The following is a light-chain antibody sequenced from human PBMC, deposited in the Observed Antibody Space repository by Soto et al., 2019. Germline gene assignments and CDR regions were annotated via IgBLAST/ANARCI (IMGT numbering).Light chain of an antibody. V-gene: IGKV3-11*01. CDR1: QSISGK. CDR2: DAS. J-gene: IGKJ1*01. Sequence: EIVMTQSPATLCLSPGERATLSCRASQSISGKLAWYQHRPGQAPRLLIYDASSRATGIPDRFRGSGSGTDFTLTISSLEPEDSAVYYCHQRQSWPRTFGQGTKVDIK. CDR3: HQRQSWPRT.